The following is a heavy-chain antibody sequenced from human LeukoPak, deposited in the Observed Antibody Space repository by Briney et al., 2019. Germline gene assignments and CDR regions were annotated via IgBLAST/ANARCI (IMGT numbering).Heavy chain of an antibody. D-gene: IGHD3-9*01. CDR2: ISSSSSTI. Sequence: PGGSLRLSCAASGFTFSSYSMNWVRQAPGKGLEWVSHISSSSSTIYYADSVKGRFTISRDNAKNSLYLQMNSLRAEDTAVYYCARGPGYYDILTGYHYWGQGTLVTVSS. V-gene: IGHV3-48*01. CDR3: ARGPGYYDILTGYHY. J-gene: IGHJ4*02. CDR1: GFTFSSYS.